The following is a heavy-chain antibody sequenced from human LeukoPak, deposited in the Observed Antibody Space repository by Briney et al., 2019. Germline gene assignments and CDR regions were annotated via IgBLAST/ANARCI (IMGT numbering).Heavy chain of an antibody. Sequence: SQTLSLTCTVSGGSISSGDYYWSWIRQPPGKGREWIGYIYYSGSTYYNPSLKSRVTITVDTSKNQFSLKLSSVTAADTAVYYYARVSHDYGHALDYWGQGTLVTVSS. D-gene: IGHD4-17*01. CDR1: GGSISSGDYY. J-gene: IGHJ4*02. CDR2: IYYSGST. CDR3: ARVSHDYGHALDY. V-gene: IGHV4-30-4*01.